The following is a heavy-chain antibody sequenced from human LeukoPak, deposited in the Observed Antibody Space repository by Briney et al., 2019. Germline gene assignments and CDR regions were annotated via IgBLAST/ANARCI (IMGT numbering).Heavy chain of an antibody. Sequence: SETLSLTCGVSGGSISDTNWWTWFRQPPGKGLEWTGEVNLQGSTNYNPSLKSRVAISVDKSENHISLKLTSVTAADTAVYYCAREGGPYRPLDYSGQGTLVTVAS. CDR1: GGSISDTNW. V-gene: IGHV4-4*02. CDR3: AREGGPYRPLDY. CDR2: VNLQGST. J-gene: IGHJ4*02.